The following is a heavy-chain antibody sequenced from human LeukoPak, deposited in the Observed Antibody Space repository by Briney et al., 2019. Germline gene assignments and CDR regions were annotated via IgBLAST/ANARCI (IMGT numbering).Heavy chain of an antibody. D-gene: IGHD3-22*01. CDR1: GFTFSSYG. CDR3: AKDRALYYYDSSGFDY. CDR2: IRYDGSNK. V-gene: IGHV3-30*02. J-gene: IGHJ4*02. Sequence: GGPLRLSCAASGFTFSSYGMHWVRQAPGKGLEWVALIRYDGSNKYYADSVKGRFTISRDNSKNTLYLQMNSLRAEDTAVYSCAKDRALYYYDSSGFDYWGQGTLVTVSS.